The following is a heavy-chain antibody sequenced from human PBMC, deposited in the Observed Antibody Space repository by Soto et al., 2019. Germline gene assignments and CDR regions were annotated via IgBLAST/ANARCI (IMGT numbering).Heavy chain of an antibody. CDR2: ISWDGGSI. CDR1: GFKFDDYM. CDR3: AKEGNGGRSLDS. J-gene: IGHJ5*01. V-gene: IGHV3-43*01. Sequence: PGGSLRLSCEASGFKFDDYMMHWVRQAPGKGLEWISLISWDGGSIDYADSIKGRFTVSRDNSKTSLYLHMHSLTSDDSALYFCAKEGNGGRSLDSWGQGTLVTVSS. D-gene: IGHD2-15*01.